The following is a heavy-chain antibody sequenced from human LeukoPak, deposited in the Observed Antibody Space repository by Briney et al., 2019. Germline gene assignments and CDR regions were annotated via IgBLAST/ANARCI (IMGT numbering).Heavy chain of an antibody. CDR3: ARVDRGYSGYAFDY. CDR1: GFTFSSYW. Sequence: GGSLRLSCAASGFTFSSYWMSWVRQAPGKGLEWVANIKQDGSEKYYVDSVKGRFTISRDNAKNSLYLQMNSLRAEDTAVYYCARVDRGYSGYAFDYWGQGTLVTVSS. V-gene: IGHV3-7*01. CDR2: IKQDGSEK. J-gene: IGHJ4*02. D-gene: IGHD5-12*01.